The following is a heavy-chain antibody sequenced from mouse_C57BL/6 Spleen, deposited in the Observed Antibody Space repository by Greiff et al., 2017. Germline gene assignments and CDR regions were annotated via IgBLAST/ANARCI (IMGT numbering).Heavy chain of an antibody. Sequence: QVQLQQPGAELVKPGASVKMSCKASGYTFTSYWITWVKQRPGQGLEWIGDIYPGSGSTNYNEKVKSKATLTVATSSSTAYMQLSSLTSEDSAVYYCARRDGSSYVGWYFDYWGQGTTLTVSS. J-gene: IGHJ2*01. CDR2: IYPGSGST. D-gene: IGHD1-1*01. V-gene: IGHV1-55*01. CDR1: GYTFTSYW. CDR3: ARRDGSSYVGWYFDY.